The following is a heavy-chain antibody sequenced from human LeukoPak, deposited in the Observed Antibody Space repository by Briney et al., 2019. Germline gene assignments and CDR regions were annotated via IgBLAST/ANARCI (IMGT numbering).Heavy chain of an antibody. J-gene: IGHJ4*02. CDR3: ARPPSRGYSSSFEY. D-gene: IGHD2-2*03. V-gene: IGHV5-51*01. Sequence: GESLKISCKGSGYSFATYWIAWVRQMPRKGLEWMGIIYPDESNIRYSPSFQGQVTISADKSISTAYLQWSSLKASDTAIYYCARPPSRGYSSSFEYWGQGTLVTVSS. CDR2: IYPDESNI. CDR1: GYSFATYW.